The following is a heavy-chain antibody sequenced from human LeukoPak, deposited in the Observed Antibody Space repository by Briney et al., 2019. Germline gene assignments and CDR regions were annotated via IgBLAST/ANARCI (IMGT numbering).Heavy chain of an antibody. D-gene: IGHD2-15*01. CDR1: VFTFNIYS. V-gene: IGHV3-21*01. Sequence: GGSLRLSCAPSVFTFNIYSMNTVRQAPGKGLEWVSSISSSSSDIYYADSVKGRFTISRDNAENSLYLQMNSLRAEDTAVYYCAGDSSGSFDYWGQGTLVTVSS. CDR3: AGDSSGSFDY. J-gene: IGHJ4*02. CDR2: ISSSSSDI.